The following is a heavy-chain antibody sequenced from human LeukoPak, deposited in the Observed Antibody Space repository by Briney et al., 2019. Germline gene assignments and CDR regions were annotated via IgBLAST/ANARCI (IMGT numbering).Heavy chain of an antibody. V-gene: IGHV4-4*07. CDR2: IHPSGST. CDR1: GDSISNYY. D-gene: IGHD2-2*01. CDR3: ARDSGGYCSSTSCYAFDY. Sequence: PSETLSLTCTVSGDSISNYYWSWIRQPAGKGLEWIGRIHPSGSTNYNPSLKSRVTISVDKTKNQFSLKLSSVTAADTAVYYCARDSGGYCSSTSCYAFDYWGQGTLVTVSS. J-gene: IGHJ4*02.